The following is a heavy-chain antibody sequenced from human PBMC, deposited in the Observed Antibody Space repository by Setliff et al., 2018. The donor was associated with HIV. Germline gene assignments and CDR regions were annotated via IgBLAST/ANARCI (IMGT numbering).Heavy chain of an antibody. CDR3: ARGSSSIAAAYPDALDI. V-gene: IGHV1-18*01. CDR2: ISGYNGNT. J-gene: IGHJ3*02. D-gene: IGHD6-13*01. Sequence: ASVKVSCKASGYTFTIYSINWGRQAPGQGLEWMGSISGYNGNTNYAQKFQGRVTMTTDTSTSTAYMELRSLRSDDTAVYYCARGSSSIAAAYPDALDIWGQGTMVTVSS. CDR1: GYTFTIYS.